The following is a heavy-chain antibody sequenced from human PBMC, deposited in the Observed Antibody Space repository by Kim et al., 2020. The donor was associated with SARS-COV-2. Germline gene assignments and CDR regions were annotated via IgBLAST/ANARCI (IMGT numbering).Heavy chain of an antibody. J-gene: IGHJ4*02. CDR3: ARDFTSSWAVLFDY. Sequence: VDSVKGPFTISRDNAKNSLYLHMNGLRAEDTAVYYCARDFTSSWAVLFDYWGQGTLVIVSS. D-gene: IGHD6-13*01. V-gene: IGHV3-7*01.